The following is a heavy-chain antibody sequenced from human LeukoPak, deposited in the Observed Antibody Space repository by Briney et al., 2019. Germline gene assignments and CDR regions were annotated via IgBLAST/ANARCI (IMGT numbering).Heavy chain of an antibody. CDR3: ARDGFYFQH. V-gene: IGHV3-23*01. CDR1: GITFSSYA. Sequence: GGSLRLSCAVSGITFSSYAMSWVRQAPGKGLEWVSAISGSGGSTYYADSVKGRFTISRDNSKNTLYLQMNSLRAEDTAVYYCARDGFYFQHWGQGTLVTVSS. CDR2: ISGSGGST. J-gene: IGHJ1*01. D-gene: IGHD5-12*01.